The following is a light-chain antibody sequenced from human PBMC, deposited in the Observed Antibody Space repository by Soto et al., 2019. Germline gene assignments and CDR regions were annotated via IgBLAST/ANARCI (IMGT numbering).Light chain of an antibody. CDR2: GAS. V-gene: IGKV3-20*01. CDR3: QQYGSSPQYT. CDR1: QRVSSSY. Sequence: EIVLTQSPGTLSLSPGERATLSCRASQRVSSSYLAWYQQRPGQAPRLLIYGASSRATGIPDRFSGSGSGTDFTLTISRLEPEDFAVYYCQQYGSSPQYTFGQGTKLEI. J-gene: IGKJ2*01.